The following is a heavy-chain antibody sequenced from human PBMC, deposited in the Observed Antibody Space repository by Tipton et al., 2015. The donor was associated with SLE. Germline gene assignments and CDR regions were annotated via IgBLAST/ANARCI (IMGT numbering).Heavy chain of an antibody. D-gene: IGHD5/OR15-5a*01. CDR3: AGVSRDAFEI. CDR2: ISHTGNT. V-gene: IGHV4-31*03. Sequence: TLSLTCTVSGASISDGAYYWSWIRQHQGKGLEYIGYISHTGNTYSKPSLKSRVVMSLDTSKNQFSLKLSSVTAADTAVYYCAGVSRDAFEIWGQGTMVTVSS. CDR1: GASISDGAYY. J-gene: IGHJ3*02.